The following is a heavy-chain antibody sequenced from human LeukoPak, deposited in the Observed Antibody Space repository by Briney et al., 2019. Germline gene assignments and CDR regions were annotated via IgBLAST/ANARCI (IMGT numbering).Heavy chain of an antibody. D-gene: IGHD6-19*01. CDR1: GYTFTGYY. CDR2: IIPIFGTA. Sequence: GASVKVSCKASGYTFTGYYMHWVRQAPGQGLEWMGGIIPIFGTANYPQKFQGRVTITADESTSTAYLELSSPTSEDTAVYYCARTVYSSDWGYYYYYMDVWGKGTTVTIPS. J-gene: IGHJ6*03. CDR3: ARTVYSSDWGYYYYYMDV. V-gene: IGHV1-69*13.